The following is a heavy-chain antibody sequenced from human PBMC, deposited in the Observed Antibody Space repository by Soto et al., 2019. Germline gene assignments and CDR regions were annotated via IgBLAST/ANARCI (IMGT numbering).Heavy chain of an antibody. CDR1: GYTFTSNS. V-gene: IGHV1-18*04. Sequence: ASVKVSCKASGYTFTSNSIGWVRQAPGQGLEWVGWINVYNGNTKYAQQLQGRVTLTTDTSTSTAYMDLRSLRSDDTAVYYCAKEGLGATYYFDYWGQGTLVTVSS. J-gene: IGHJ4*02. CDR3: AKEGLGATYYFDY. CDR2: INVYNGNT. D-gene: IGHD1-26*01.